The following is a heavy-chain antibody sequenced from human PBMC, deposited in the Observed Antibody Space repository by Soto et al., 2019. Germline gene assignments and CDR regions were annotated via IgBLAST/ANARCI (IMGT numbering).Heavy chain of an antibody. CDR1: EFTFSTYA. Sequence: EVQLVESGGGLVQPGGSLRLSCAASEFTFSTYAMNWVRQAPGKGLEWVSYISSSSQNIRYADSVKGRFTISRDNAKNSLYLQKNSLSEDDTAVYYCARDQSRGHGFYYYLDVWGKGTTVTVSS. J-gene: IGHJ6*03. V-gene: IGHV3-48*02. D-gene: IGHD3-10*01. CDR2: ISSSSQNI. CDR3: ARDQSRGHGFYYYLDV.